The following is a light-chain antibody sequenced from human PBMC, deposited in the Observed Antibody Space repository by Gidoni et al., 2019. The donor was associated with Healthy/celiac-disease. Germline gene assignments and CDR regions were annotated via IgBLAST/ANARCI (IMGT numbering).Light chain of an antibody. CDR2: GAS. J-gene: IGKJ4*01. CDR3: QQYGSSPLT. Sequence: EIVLTETPGTLSLPPGERATLSCRASQSVSSSYLAWYQQKPGQTPRLLIYGASSRATGIPDRFSGSGSGTAFTLTISRLEPEAFAVYYCQQYGSSPLTFXGXTKVEIK. CDR1: QSVSSSY. V-gene: IGKV3-20*01.